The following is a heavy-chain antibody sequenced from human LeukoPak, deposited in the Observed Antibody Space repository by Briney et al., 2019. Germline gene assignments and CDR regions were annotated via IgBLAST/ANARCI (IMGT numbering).Heavy chain of an antibody. J-gene: IGHJ6*02. D-gene: IGHD3-10*01. CDR2: ISWNSGSI. CDR1: GFTFDDYA. V-gene: IGHV3-9*01. CDR3: AKEGITMVRGVAYYYYGMDV. Sequence: GGSLRLSCAASGFTFDDYAMHWVRQAPGKGLEWVSGISWNSGSIGYADSVKGRFTISRDNAKNSLYLQMNSLRAEDTALYYCAKEGITMVRGVAYYYYGMDVWGQGTTVTVSS.